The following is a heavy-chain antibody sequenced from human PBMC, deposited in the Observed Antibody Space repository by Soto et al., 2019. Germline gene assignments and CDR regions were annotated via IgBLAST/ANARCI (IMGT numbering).Heavy chain of an antibody. D-gene: IGHD4-17*01. CDR3: ARQINGDYTAFDI. V-gene: IGHV3-21*01. J-gene: IGHJ3*02. Sequence: GGSLRLSGAASGFTFRNYNMNWVRQAPGKRLEWVSSISGSTSYIYYADSLKGRFTISRDNAKNSLYLQMNTLRAEDTAVYYCARQINGDYTAFDIWGQGTLVTVSS. CDR1: GFTFRNYN. CDR2: ISGSTSYI.